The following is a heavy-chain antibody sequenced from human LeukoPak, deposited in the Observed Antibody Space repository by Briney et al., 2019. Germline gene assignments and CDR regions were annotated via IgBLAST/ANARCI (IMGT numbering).Heavy chain of an antibody. V-gene: IGHV4-61*02. D-gene: IGHD3-10*01. Sequence: PSETLSLTCTVSGGSVRRGNYYWTWIRQPAGSGLEWIGRIYTSGTTDYNPSLRTRVTISVDASRNQFSLNLSFVTAADTAVYYCARGSGYYGSGSYWSYYYYGMDVWGQGTTVTVS. CDR3: ARGSGYYGSGSYWSYYYYGMDV. CDR1: GGSVRRGNYY. CDR2: IYTSGTT. J-gene: IGHJ6*02.